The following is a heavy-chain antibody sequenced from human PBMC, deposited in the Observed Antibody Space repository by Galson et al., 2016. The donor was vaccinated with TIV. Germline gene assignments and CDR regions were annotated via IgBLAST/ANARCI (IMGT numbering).Heavy chain of an antibody. CDR2: TFYRSKWYN. J-gene: IGHJ4*02. V-gene: IGHV6-1*01. CDR3: ARATPSVFGIIMTLDS. D-gene: IGHD3-16*01. CDR1: GDSVSSNSAA. Sequence: CAISGDSVSSNSAAWNWLRQSPSRGPEWLGRTFYRSKWYNDYAPSVKSRITINPDTPKNQFSLQLNSVTPEDTAVYYCARATPSVFGIIMTLDSWGQGTLVTVSS.